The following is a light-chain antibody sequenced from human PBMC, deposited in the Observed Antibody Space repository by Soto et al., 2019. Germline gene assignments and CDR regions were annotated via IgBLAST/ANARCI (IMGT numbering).Light chain of an antibody. CDR2: GAS. CDR1: QSVSRNS. CDR3: QQYGTSPPT. J-gene: IGKJ3*01. Sequence: EIVLTQSPGTLSLSPGERATLSCRASQSVSRNSLAWYQQKPGQAPRLLIYGASSRATDIPDRFSGSGSGTDFTLIVSRLEPEDFEVYFCQQYGTSPPTFGPGTKVDIK. V-gene: IGKV3-20*01.